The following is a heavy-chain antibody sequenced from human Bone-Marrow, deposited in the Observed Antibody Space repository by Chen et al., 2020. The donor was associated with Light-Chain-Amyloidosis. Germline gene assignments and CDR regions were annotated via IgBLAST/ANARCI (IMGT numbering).Heavy chain of an antibody. CDR3: ARRRDGYNFDY. D-gene: IGHD5-12*01. CDR2: IYPDDSDA. J-gene: IGHJ4*02. Sequence: IGWVRQMPGKGLEWMGVIYPDDSDARYSPSFEGQVTISADKSITTXXXQWRSLKASDTAMYYCARRRDGYNFDYWGQGTLVTVSS. V-gene: IGHV5-51*01.